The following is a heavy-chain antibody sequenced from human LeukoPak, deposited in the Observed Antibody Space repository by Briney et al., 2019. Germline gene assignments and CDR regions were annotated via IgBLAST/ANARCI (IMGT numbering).Heavy chain of an antibody. CDR1: GFTFSSYS. J-gene: IGHJ4*02. D-gene: IGHD6-13*01. CDR3: ASRPDYSSSWYGY. V-gene: IGHV3-21*01. CDR2: ISSSSSYI. Sequence: GGSLRLSCAASGFTFSSYSMNWVRQAPGKGLEWVSSISSSSSYIYYADSVKGRFTISRDNAKNSLYLQMNSLRAEDTAVYYCASRPDYSSSWYGYWGQGTLVTVSS.